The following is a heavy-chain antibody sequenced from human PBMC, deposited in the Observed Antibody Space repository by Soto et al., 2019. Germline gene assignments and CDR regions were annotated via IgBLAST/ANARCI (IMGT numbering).Heavy chain of an antibody. Sequence: GESLKISCTGSGYSFTGYWIGWVRQMPGKGLEWMGITYPGDSDTRYSPSFQGRFTISRDNSENTLYLQMNSLRAEDTAVYYCANRPSGGTKKFDYWGQGTLVTVSS. V-gene: IGHV5-51*01. CDR3: ANRPSGGTKKFDY. J-gene: IGHJ4*02. CDR1: GYSFTGYW. D-gene: IGHD3-16*01. CDR2: TYPGDSDT.